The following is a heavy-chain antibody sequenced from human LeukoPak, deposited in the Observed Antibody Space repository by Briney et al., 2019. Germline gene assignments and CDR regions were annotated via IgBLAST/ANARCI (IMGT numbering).Heavy chain of an antibody. Sequence: GGSLGLSCAASGFTFNTYTMNWVRQAPGKGLEWVSSISASSSYLYYADSVKGRLTISRDNAKNSLYLQMNSLRAEDTAVYYCARVYTMIVVVDYWGQGTLVTVSS. J-gene: IGHJ4*02. CDR1: GFTFNTYT. V-gene: IGHV3-21*01. D-gene: IGHD3-22*01. CDR3: ARVYTMIVVVDY. CDR2: ISASSSYL.